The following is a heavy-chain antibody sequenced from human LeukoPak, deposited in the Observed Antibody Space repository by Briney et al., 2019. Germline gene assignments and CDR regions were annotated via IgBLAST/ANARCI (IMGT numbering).Heavy chain of an antibody. CDR3: ARDRVVVPEFLTPYYYGMDV. V-gene: IGHV3-21*01. CDR1: GFTFSSYS. CDR2: ISSSSSYI. Sequence: GGSLRLSCAASGFTFSSYSMNWVRQAPGKGLEWVSSISSSSSYIYYADSVKGRFTISRDNAKNSLYLQMNSLRAGDTAVYYCARDRVVVPEFLTPYYYGMDVWGQGTTVTVSS. D-gene: IGHD2-2*01. J-gene: IGHJ6*02.